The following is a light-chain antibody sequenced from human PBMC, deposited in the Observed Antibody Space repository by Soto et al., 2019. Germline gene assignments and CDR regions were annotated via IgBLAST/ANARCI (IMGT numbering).Light chain of an antibody. J-gene: IGLJ1*01. CDR1: ALTKQY. CDR3: QSADSSGTLYV. CDR2: KDS. Sequence: SSELTQPPSVSVSPGQTARITCSGDALTKQYAYWYQQKPGQAPVLVIYKDSERPSGIPERFSGSSSGTTVTLTISGVQAEDEADYYCQSADSSGTLYVFGTGTKLTVL. V-gene: IGLV3-25*03.